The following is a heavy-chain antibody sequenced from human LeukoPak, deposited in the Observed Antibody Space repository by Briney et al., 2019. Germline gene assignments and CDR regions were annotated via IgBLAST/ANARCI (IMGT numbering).Heavy chain of an antibody. CDR3: TRDHYDILTGGYYFDY. V-gene: IGHV4-4*07. CDR1: GGSISSYY. J-gene: IGHJ4*02. CDR2: IYTSGST. Sequence: SETLSLTCTVSGGSISSYYWSWLRQPAGQGLEWIGRIYTSGSTNYNPSLKSRVTMSVDTSKNQFSLKLSSVTDADTAVYYCTRDHYDILTGGYYFDYWGQGTLVTVSS. D-gene: IGHD3-9*01.